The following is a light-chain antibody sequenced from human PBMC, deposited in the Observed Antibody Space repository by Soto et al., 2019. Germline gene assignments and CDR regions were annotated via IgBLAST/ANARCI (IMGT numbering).Light chain of an antibody. CDR3: SSYTTIKTVV. J-gene: IGLJ2*01. V-gene: IGLV2-14*01. CDR1: SSDVGGYNY. Sequence: QSVLTQPASVSGSPGQSITISCTGTSSDVGGYNYVSWYQQHPGKAPKLMIYGVSNRPSGVSNRFSGSKSGYAASLTISGVQPEDEADYHCSSYTTIKTVVFGGGTKVTVL. CDR2: GVS.